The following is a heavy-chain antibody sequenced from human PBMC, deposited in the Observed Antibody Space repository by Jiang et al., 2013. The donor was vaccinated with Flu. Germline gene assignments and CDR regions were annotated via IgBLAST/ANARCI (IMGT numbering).Heavy chain of an antibody. CDR1: GYSFTSYW. CDR2: IYPGDSDT. J-gene: IGHJ6*02. CDR3: ARAEQQRDYYYYGMDV. D-gene: IGHD6-13*01. Sequence: GAEVKKPGESLKISCKGSGYSFTSYWIGWVRQMPGKGLEWMGIIYPGDSDTRYSPSFQGQVTISADKSISTAYLQWSSLKASDTAMYYCARAEQQRDYYYYGMDVWGQGTTVTVSS. V-gene: IGHV5-51*01.